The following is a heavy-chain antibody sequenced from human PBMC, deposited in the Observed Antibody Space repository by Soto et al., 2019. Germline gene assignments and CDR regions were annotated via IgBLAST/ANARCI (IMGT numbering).Heavy chain of an antibody. CDR3: ARRGYGSGSYHYYMDV. Sequence: SETLSLTCTVSGGSISSYYWSWIRQPPGKGLEWIGYIYYSGSTNYNPSLKSRVTISVDTSKNQFSLKLSSVTAADTAVYYCARRGYGSGSYHYYMDVWGKGTTVTVSS. D-gene: IGHD3-10*01. V-gene: IGHV4-59*08. CDR2: IYYSGST. CDR1: GGSISSYY. J-gene: IGHJ6*03.